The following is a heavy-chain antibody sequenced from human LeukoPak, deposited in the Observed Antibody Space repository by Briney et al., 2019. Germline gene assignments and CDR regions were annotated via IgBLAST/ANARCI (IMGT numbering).Heavy chain of an antibody. CDR1: GGSISSGSYY. D-gene: IGHD2-15*01. Sequence: SETPSLTCTVSGGSISSGSYYWSWIRQPAGKGLEWIGRIYTSGSTNYNPSLKSRVTISVDTSKNQFSLKLSSVTAADTAVYYCARDLLATPSIPFDYWGQGTLVTVSS. J-gene: IGHJ4*02. CDR3: ARDLLATPSIPFDY. CDR2: IYTSGST. V-gene: IGHV4-61*02.